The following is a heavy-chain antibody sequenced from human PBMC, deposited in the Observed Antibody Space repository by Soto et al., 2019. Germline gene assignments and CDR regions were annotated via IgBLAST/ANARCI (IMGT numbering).Heavy chain of an antibody. CDR1: GFTVGSNY. J-gene: IGHJ4*02. CDR2: IYSGGGT. CDR3: FSFTSNS. Sequence: PGESLKISCAASGFTVGSNYMSWVRQAPGKGLEWVSVIYSGGGTNYADSVKDRFTISRDNSKNTLYLQMNSLRAEDTAVYYCFSFTSNSWGQGTLVTVSS. V-gene: IGHV3-66*01.